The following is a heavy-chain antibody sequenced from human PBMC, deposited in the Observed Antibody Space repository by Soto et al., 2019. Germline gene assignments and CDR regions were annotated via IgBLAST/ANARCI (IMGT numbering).Heavy chain of an antibody. Sequence: ASVKVSCKASGGTFSSYTMHWVRQAPGQGLEWMGIINPSGGSTSYAQKLQGRVTMTTDTSTSTAYMELRSLRSDDTAVYYCASGWGYYYMDVWGKGTTVTVSS. CDR1: GGTFSSYT. CDR3: ASGWGYYYMDV. CDR2: INPSGGST. J-gene: IGHJ6*03. V-gene: IGHV1-46*01. D-gene: IGHD3-16*01.